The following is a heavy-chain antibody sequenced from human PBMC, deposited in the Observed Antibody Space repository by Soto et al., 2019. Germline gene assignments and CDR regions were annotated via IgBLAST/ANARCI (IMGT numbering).Heavy chain of an antibody. D-gene: IGHD3-22*01. V-gene: IGHV3-9*01. CDR1: GFTVSDNY. CDR2: ISWNSGSI. J-gene: IGHJ4*02. CDR3: AKDWDYDSSGDFDY. Sequence: GGSLRLSCAASGFTVSDNYMSWVRQAPGKGLEWVSGISWNSGSIGYADSVKGRFTISRDNAKSSLYLQMNSLRAEDTALYYCAKDWDYDSSGDFDYWGQGTLVTVSS.